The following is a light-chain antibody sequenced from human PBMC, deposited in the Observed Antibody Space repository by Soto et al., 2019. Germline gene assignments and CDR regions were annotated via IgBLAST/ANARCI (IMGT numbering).Light chain of an antibody. Sequence: QSALTQSPSASGSPGQSVTISCTGTSSDVGGYNYVSWYQQHPGKAPKLMIYEVSKLPSGVPDRFSGSKSGNTASLTVSGLQAEDEANYYCSSYAGSNNLDVFGTGTKLTVL. CDR1: SSDVGGYNY. CDR3: SSYAGSNNLDV. V-gene: IGLV2-8*01. CDR2: EVS. J-gene: IGLJ1*01.